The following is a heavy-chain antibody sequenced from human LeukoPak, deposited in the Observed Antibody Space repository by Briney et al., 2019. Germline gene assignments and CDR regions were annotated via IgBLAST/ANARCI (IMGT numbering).Heavy chain of an antibody. J-gene: IGHJ6*02. D-gene: IGHD3-3*01. CDR1: GYTFTSYA. Sequence: ASVKVSCKASGYTFTSYAIHWVRQAPGERLEWLGWIHAGNGDTKHSQKFQDRLTITRDTSASTAYMELSSLRSEDTAVYYCARDLYHDFWSGGIWGQGTTVTVSS. V-gene: IGHV1-3*01. CDR3: ARDLYHDFWSGGI. CDR2: IHAGNGDT.